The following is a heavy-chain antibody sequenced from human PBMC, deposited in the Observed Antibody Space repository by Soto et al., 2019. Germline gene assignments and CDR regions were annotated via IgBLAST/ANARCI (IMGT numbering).Heavy chain of an antibody. CDR2: IYWDDDK. CDR1: GFSLSTSGVG. D-gene: IGHD2-15*01. V-gene: IGHV2-5*02. Sequence: SGPPLVNPTQTLTLTCTFSGFSLSTSGVGVGWIRPPPGNALEWLALIYWDDDKRYSPSLKSRLTITKDTSKNQVVLTMTNMDPVDTATYYCAHRQRYCSGGSCERVFDYWGQGTLVTVSS. J-gene: IGHJ4*02. CDR3: AHRQRYCSGGSCERVFDY.